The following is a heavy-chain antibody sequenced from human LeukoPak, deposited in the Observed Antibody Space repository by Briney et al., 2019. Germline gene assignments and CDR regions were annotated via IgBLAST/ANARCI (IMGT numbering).Heavy chain of an antibody. CDR2: IYYSGST. V-gene: IGHV4-31*03. D-gene: IGHD6-13*01. J-gene: IGHJ4*02. Sequence: SETLSLTCTVSGGSISSGGYYWSWIRQHPGKGLEWIGYIYYSGSTYYNPSLKSRVTISVDTSKNQFSLKLSSVTAADTAVYYCARGQQLVLGYFDYWSQGTLVTVSS. CDR1: GGSISSGGYY. CDR3: ARGQQLVLGYFDY.